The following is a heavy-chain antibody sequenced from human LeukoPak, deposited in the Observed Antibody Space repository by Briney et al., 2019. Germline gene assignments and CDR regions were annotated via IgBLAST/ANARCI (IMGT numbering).Heavy chain of an antibody. J-gene: IGHJ4*02. D-gene: IGHD3-22*01. V-gene: IGHV3-23*01. CDR3: AKDGVYYYDSSLYYFDY. CDR2: ISGSGGST. CDR1: GFTFSSYA. Sequence: GGSLRLSCAASGFTFSSYAMSWVRQAPGKGLEWVSAISGSGGSTYYADSVKGRFTISRDNSKNTLYLQMNSLRAEDTAVYYCAKDGVYYYDSSLYYFDYRGQGTLVTVSS.